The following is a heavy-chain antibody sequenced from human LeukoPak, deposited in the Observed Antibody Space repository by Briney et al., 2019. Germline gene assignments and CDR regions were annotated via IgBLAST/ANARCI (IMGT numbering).Heavy chain of an antibody. CDR3: ARDLAPYSGGYYPLAY. V-gene: IGHV3-33*01. Sequence: GRSLRLSCTASGFTFSAYGMHWVRQAPGKGLEWVAVIWNDGSKKYYGDSLKGRFTISRDGPKNTLYLEMNSLRAEDTAVYYCARDLAPYSGGYYPLAYWGQGTLVTVSS. CDR1: GFTFSAYG. CDR2: IWNDGSKK. J-gene: IGHJ1*01. D-gene: IGHD3-22*01.